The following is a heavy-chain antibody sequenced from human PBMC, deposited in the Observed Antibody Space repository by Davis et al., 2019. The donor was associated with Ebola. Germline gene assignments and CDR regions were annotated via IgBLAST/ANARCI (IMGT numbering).Heavy chain of an antibody. D-gene: IGHD3-3*02. CDR3: ASISGMDV. Sequence: PGGSLRLSCAASGFTVSSNYMSWVRQAPGKGLEWVSVIYSGGSTYYADSVKGRFNISRDNAMNMLYLEMNSLRADDTAVYYCASISGMDVWGQGTTVIVSS. CDR1: GFTVSSNY. J-gene: IGHJ6*02. CDR2: IYSGGST. V-gene: IGHV3-53*01.